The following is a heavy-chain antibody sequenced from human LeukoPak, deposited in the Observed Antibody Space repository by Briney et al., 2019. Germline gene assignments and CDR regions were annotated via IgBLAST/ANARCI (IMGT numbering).Heavy chain of an antibody. CDR2: ISYDGSNK. D-gene: IGHD2/OR15-2a*01. CDR1: GFTFSSYG. V-gene: IGHV3-30*18. J-gene: IGHJ5*02. Sequence: GRSLRLSCAASGFTFSSYGMYWVRQAPGKGLEWVAIISYDGSNKYYGDSVKSRFTISRDNSKNTLYLQMNSLRAEDTAVYYCAKDSQKTISRNNWFDPWGQGTLVTVSS. CDR3: AKDSQKTISRNNWFDP.